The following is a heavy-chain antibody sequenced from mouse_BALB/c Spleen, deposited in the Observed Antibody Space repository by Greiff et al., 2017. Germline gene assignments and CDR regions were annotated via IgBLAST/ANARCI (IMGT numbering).Heavy chain of an antibody. D-gene: IGHD3-1*01. CDR2: IWSGGST. Sequence: QVQLQQSGPGLVQPSQSLSITCTVSGFSLTSYGVHWVRQSPGKGLEWLGVIWSGGSTDYYAAFISRLSISKDNSKSQVFFKMNSLQANDTAIYYCARYNSSGYPPIGYAMDYWGQGTSVTVSS. CDR1: GFSLTSYG. V-gene: IGHV2-2*02. J-gene: IGHJ4*01. CDR3: ARYNSSGYPPIGYAMDY.